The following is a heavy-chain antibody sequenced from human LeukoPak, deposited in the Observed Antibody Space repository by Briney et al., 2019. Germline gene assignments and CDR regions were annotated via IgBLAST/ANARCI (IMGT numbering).Heavy chain of an antibody. CDR1: GGSISSYY. V-gene: IGHV4-59*12. CDR3: ARRYGNEYDY. J-gene: IGHJ4*02. Sequence: PSETLSLTCTVSGGSISSYYWSWIRQPPGKGLEWIGYISYTGSTRYNPSLKSRVTVSADTSGNQFSLKLTSVTAADTAVYYCARRYGNEYDYWGQGTLVTVSS. D-gene: IGHD3-16*01. CDR2: ISYTGST.